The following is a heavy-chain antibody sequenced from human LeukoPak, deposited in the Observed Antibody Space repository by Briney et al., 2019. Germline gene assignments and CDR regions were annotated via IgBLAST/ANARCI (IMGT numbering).Heavy chain of an antibody. V-gene: IGHV1-69*05. J-gene: IGHJ5*02. D-gene: IGHD1-26*01. CDR1: GGTFSSYA. CDR2: IIPIFGTA. CDR3: ARAKYSERQS. Sequence: ASVKVSCKASGGTFSSYAISWVRQAPGQGLEWMGRIIPIFGTANYAQKFQGRVTITTDESSRTAYMELSSLRSEDTAVYYCARAKYSERQSWGQGTLVTVSS.